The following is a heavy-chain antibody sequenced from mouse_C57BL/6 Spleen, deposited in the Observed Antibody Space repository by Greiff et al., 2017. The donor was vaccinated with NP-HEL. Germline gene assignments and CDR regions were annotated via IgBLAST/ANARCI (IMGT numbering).Heavy chain of an antibody. V-gene: IGHV1-55*01. D-gene: IGHD1-1*01. CDR2: LYPGSGSP. CDR1: GYTFTSYW. Sequence: VQLQQPGAELVKPGASVKMSCKASGYTFTSYWITWVKQRPGQGLEWIGDLYPGSGSPNYNEKFKSKATLTVDTSSSTAYMQLSSLTSEDSAVYYCARRGYYGSSYFDDWGTGTTVTVSS. J-gene: IGHJ1*03. CDR3: ARRGYYGSSYFDD.